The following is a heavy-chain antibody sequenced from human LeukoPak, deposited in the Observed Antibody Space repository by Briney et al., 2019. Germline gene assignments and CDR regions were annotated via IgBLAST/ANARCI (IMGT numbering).Heavy chain of an antibody. CDR3: ARXXXGDY. Sequence: RLSCXASXFTFXXXXXXWVXXXXGXXXEWVSGISSSGGSTYYADSVKGRFTISRDNSKNTLYLQMNSLRAEDTAVYYCARXXXGDYWGQGTXVXXXX. CDR2: ISSSGGST. CDR1: XFTFXXXX. J-gene: IGHJ4*02. V-gene: IGHV3-23*01.